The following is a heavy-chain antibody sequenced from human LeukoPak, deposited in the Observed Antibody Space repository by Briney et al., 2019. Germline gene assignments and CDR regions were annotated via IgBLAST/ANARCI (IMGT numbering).Heavy chain of an antibody. J-gene: IGHJ4*02. Sequence: GESLKISCKGSGYSFTTYWIGWVRQMPGKGLECLGVTYPGDSDTRYSPSFQGQVTISADKSISTAYLQWSSLKASDTAMYYCARRGGYNYEFDYWGQGTLVTVSS. CDR1: GYSFTTYW. D-gene: IGHD5-24*01. CDR2: TYPGDSDT. V-gene: IGHV5-51*01. CDR3: ARRGGYNYEFDY.